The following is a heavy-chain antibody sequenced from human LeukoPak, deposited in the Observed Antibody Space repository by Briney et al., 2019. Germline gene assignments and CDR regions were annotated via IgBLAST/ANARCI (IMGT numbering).Heavy chain of an antibody. Sequence: GGSLRLSCAGSGFIFNNYAMHWVRQPPGKGLEWVSGISWNSGSIDYADSVKGRFTISRDNAKNSLYLQMNSLRAEDTAVYYCAKDFWSGYYPHYWGQGTLVAVSS. CDR3: AKDFWSGYYPHY. CDR2: ISWNSGSI. CDR1: GFIFNNYA. J-gene: IGHJ4*02. V-gene: IGHV3-9*01. D-gene: IGHD3-3*01.